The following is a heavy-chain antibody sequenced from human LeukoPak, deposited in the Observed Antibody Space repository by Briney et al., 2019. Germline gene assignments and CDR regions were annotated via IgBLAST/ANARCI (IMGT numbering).Heavy chain of an antibody. CDR3: ARGVTSALSYYDGMDV. J-gene: IGHJ6*02. CDR1: IGSFSGYY. Sequence: SETLSLTCAVYIGSFSGYYWSWIRQTPGKGLEWIGEINHSGRTYYNPSLESRVTISVDPSKNQFSLNLHSVAAADTAVYYCARGVTSALSYYDGMDVWGQGTTVTVSS. V-gene: IGHV4-34*01. CDR2: INHSGRT. D-gene: IGHD2/OR15-2a*01.